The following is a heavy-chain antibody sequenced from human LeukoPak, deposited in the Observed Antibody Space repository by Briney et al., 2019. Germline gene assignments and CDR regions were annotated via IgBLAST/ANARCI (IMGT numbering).Heavy chain of an antibody. CDR1: GFTFSSYS. V-gene: IGHV3-21*01. J-gene: IGHJ4*02. CDR2: ISRSSSYI. CDR3: AKDADTETTGLDY. D-gene: IGHD4-11*01. Sequence: GGSLRLSCAASGFTFSSYSMNWVRQAPGKGLEWVSSISRSSSYIYYADSVKGRFTISRDNAKNSLYLQMNSLRAEDTAVYYCAKDADTETTGLDYWGQGTLVTVSS.